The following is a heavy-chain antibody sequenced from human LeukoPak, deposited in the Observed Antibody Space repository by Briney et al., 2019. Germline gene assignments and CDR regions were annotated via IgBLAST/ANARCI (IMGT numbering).Heavy chain of an antibody. CDR1: GFIFSTYA. D-gene: IGHD6-19*01. CDR3: AKKQSTASAKGTFDY. V-gene: IGHV3-23*01. Sequence: PGGSLRLSCVGSGFIFSTYAIYWVRQAPGKGLEWVSSLSASGDATYYADSVKGRFTISRDNSKNTVYLQMNNLRAEDAAIYYCAKKQSTASAKGTFDYWGQGTLVTVSS. CDR2: LSASGDAT. J-gene: IGHJ4*02.